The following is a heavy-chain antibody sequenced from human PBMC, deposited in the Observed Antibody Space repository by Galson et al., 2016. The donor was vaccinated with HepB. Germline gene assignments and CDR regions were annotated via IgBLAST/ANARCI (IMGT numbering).Heavy chain of an antibody. CDR1: GFRFSSYV. Sequence: SLRLSCAASGFRFSSYVMSWVRQAPGKGLDWVSSINGGGGITYYADSVKGRFTISRDNSKNTVYLQMNSPRAEDTAVYYCAKEGTIFGMIPYGVDVWGQGTTVTVSS. CDR3: AKEGTIFGMIPYGVDV. V-gene: IGHV3-23*01. CDR2: INGGGGIT. J-gene: IGHJ6*02. D-gene: IGHD3-3*01.